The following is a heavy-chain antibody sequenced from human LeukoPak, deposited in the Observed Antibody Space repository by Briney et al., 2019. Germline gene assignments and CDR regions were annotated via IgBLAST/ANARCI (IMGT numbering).Heavy chain of an antibody. Sequence: PGTSLRLSCAAPGFTFSSYAIHWVRQAPGKGLEWVAFISYDGNDKYYADSVKGRFTTSRDNSKNTLYLQMNSLRAEDTAVYYCARADYYDSSVVGYYYYGMDVWGQGTTVTVSS. D-gene: IGHD3-22*01. CDR2: ISYDGNDK. CDR1: GFTFSSYA. CDR3: ARADYYDSSVVGYYYYGMDV. J-gene: IGHJ6*02. V-gene: IGHV3-30*03.